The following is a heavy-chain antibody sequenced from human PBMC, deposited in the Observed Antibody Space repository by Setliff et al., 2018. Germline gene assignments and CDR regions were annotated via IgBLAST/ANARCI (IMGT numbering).Heavy chain of an antibody. D-gene: IGHD3-22*01. J-gene: IGHJ4*02. V-gene: IGHV3-74*01. CDR1: GFAFNSFW. CDR3: ARGAIADGTGYYQGM. CDR2: ISSDGTIT. Sequence: PGGSLRLSCAASGFAFNSFWMHWVRRAPGKGLVWVSRISSDGTITNHAESVKGRFTISRDNGRNTLYLQMSSLRSDDTAVYYCARGAIADGTGYYQGMWGQGTLVTVS.